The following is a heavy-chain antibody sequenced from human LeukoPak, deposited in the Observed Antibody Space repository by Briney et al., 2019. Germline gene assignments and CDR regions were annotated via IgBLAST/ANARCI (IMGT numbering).Heavy chain of an antibody. J-gene: IGHJ3*02. D-gene: IGHD1-26*01. CDR3: TRDWGPNSGNFHYDGFDI. V-gene: IGHV1-2*02. CDR1: GYTFTDYF. Sequence: ASVKVSCKASGYTFTDYFIHWVRQAPGQGLEWMGWIKPNSGDTKYAEKFQGRVTMTRDTSISTAYTELSRLISDDTAVYYCTRDWGPNSGNFHYDGFDIWGQGTMVTVSS. CDR2: IKPNSGDT.